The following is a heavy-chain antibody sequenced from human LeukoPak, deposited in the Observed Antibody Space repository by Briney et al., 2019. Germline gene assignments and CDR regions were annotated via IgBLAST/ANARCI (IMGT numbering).Heavy chain of an antibody. V-gene: IGHV3-30*02. Sequence: PGGSLRHSCTASGFTFSSYGMHWVRQAPGKGLEWVTFIYNDGSQEYYADSVKGRFSISRDNSKNTLYLQMNSLRADDTAVYYCATKITGYYPFDNWGQGTLVTVSS. CDR3: ATKITGYYPFDN. CDR1: GFTFSSYG. D-gene: IGHD3-9*01. J-gene: IGHJ4*02. CDR2: IYNDGSQE.